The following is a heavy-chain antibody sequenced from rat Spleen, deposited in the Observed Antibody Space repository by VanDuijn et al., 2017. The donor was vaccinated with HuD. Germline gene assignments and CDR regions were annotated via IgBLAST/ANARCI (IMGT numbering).Heavy chain of an antibody. CDR3: ARRHYGYTDYFDY. CDR2: ISSDGSTT. V-gene: IGHV5-29*01. J-gene: IGHJ2*01. CDR1: GFTFSDYF. Sequence: EVQVLESGGGLVQPGNSLKLSCATSGFTFSDYFMAWVRQAPAKGLEWVATISSDGSTTYYRDSVKGRFTISRDNTKSTLSLQMDSLRSEDTATYYCARRHYGYTDYFDYWGQGVMVTVSS. D-gene: IGHD1-9*01.